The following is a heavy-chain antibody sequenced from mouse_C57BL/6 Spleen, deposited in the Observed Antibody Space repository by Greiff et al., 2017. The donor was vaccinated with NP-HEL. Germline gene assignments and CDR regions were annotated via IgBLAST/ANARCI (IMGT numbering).Heavy chain of an antibody. J-gene: IGHJ3*01. CDR2: IDPETGGT. CDR1: GYTFTDYE. CDR3: TRSYYDYDEGFSFAY. V-gene: IGHV1-15*01. Sequence: QVQLKESGAELVRPGASVTLSCKASGYTFTDYEMHWVKQTPVHGLEWIGAIDPETGGTAYYQKFKGKAILTADKSSSTAYMELRSLTSEDSAVYYCTRSYYDYDEGFSFAYWGQGTLVTVSA. D-gene: IGHD2-4*01.